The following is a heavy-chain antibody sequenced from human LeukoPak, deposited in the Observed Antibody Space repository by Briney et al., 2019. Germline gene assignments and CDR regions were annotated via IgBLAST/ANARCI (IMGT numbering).Heavy chain of an antibody. CDR1: GFTFSSYS. D-gene: IGHD1-26*01. V-gene: IGHV3-21*01. Sequence: PGGSLRLSCAASGFTFSSYSMNWVRQAPGKGLEWVSSISSSSSYIYYADSMKGRFTISRDNAKNSLYLQMDSLRAEDTAVYYCAREEWELVAFDIWGQGTIVTVSS. CDR2: ISSSSSYI. CDR3: AREEWELVAFDI. J-gene: IGHJ3*02.